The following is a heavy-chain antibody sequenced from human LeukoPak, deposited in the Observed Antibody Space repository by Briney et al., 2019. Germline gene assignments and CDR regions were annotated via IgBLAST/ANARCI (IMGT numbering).Heavy chain of an antibody. J-gene: IGHJ3*02. V-gene: IGHV5-51*01. CDR2: IYPGDSDT. D-gene: IGHD1-26*01. CDR3: ARRFFGSGSYYAPGGAFDI. CDR1: EYSFTSYW. Sequence: GESLKISCKGSEYSFTSYWIGWVRQKPGKGLEWMGSIYPGDSDTRYSPSFQGQVTISADKSISTAYLQWSSLKASDTAMYYCARRFFGSGSYYAPGGAFDIWGQGTMVTVSS.